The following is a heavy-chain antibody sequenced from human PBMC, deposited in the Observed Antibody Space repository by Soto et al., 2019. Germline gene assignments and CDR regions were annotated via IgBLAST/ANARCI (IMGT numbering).Heavy chain of an antibody. V-gene: IGHV3-21*01. J-gene: IGHJ4*02. CDR1: GFTFSSYS. Sequence: GWSLRLSCAASGFTFSSYSMNWVRQAPGKGLEWVSSISSSSSYIYYADSVKGRFTISRDNAKNSLYLQMNSLRAEDTAVYYCARDTAQDILTGYYGPYWGQGTLVTVSS. CDR2: ISSSSSYI. CDR3: ARDTAQDILTGYYGPY. D-gene: IGHD3-9*01.